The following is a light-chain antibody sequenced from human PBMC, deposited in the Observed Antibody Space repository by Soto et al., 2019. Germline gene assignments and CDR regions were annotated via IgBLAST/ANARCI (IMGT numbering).Light chain of an antibody. CDR1: QSVSSSY. Sequence: EIVLTQSPGTLSLSPGVRANLSCRGSQSVSSSYLAWYQQKPGQAPRLLIYGASSRATGIPDRFSGSGSGTDFTLTISRLEPEDFAVYYCQQYGSSLFGPGTKVDIK. J-gene: IGKJ3*01. V-gene: IGKV3-20*01. CDR3: QQYGSSL. CDR2: GAS.